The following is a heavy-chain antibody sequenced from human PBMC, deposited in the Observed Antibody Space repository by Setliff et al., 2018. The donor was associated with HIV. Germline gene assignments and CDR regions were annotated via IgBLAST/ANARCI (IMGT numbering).Heavy chain of an antibody. CDR1: EDTFNSYT. J-gene: IGHJ4*02. CDR2: TIPVLSMS. D-gene: IGHD3-10*01. Sequence: SVKDSCKASEDTFNSYTIHWVRQTPGQGLEWMGRTIPVLSMSNFALKFQGRGSIFADKSTSTAYLGLNGLTSEDTAIYYCATSFGSGVAPFDNWGQGTLVTVSS. V-gene: IGHV1-69*02. CDR3: ATSFGSGVAPFDN.